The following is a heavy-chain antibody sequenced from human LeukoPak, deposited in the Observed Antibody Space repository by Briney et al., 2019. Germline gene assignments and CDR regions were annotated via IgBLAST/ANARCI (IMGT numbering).Heavy chain of an antibody. CDR1: GFTFDDYA. CDR2: ISWNSGSI. J-gene: IGHJ6*02. Sequence: PGGSLRLSCAASGFTFDDYAMHWVRQAPGKGLEWVSGISWNSGSIGYADSVKGRFTISRDNAKNSLYLQMNSLRAEDTDLYYCAKDIGFGSMDVWGQGTTVTVSS. V-gene: IGHV3-9*01. CDR3: AKDIGFGSMDV. D-gene: IGHD3-3*01.